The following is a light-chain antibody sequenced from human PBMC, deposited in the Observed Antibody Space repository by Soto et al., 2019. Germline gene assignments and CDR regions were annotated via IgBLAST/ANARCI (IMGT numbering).Light chain of an antibody. V-gene: IGLV2-14*01. J-gene: IGLJ3*02. CDR1: SSDVGAYKF. CDR3: SSYSSTSTPWV. Sequence: QSVLTQPASVSGSPGQSITIFCTGTSSDVGAYKFVSWYRHHPGRAPQVMIYKVTNRPSGVSSRFSGSKSGNTASLTISGLQPEDEGDYYCSSYSSTSTPWVFGGGTKLTVL. CDR2: KVT.